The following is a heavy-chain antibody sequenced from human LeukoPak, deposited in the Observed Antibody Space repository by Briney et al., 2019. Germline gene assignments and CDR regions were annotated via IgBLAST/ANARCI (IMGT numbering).Heavy chain of an antibody. CDR2: ISGGTT. Sequence: PGGSLRLSCAASGFTFSNYAMSWVRQAPGKGLGWVSAISGGTTYYADSVKGRFTISRDNSKNTLYLQMNSLRAEDTAVYYCAKDMCGYAGGSCYSDYWGQGTLVTVSS. D-gene: IGHD2-15*01. V-gene: IGHV3-23*01. CDR3: AKDMCGYAGGSCYSDY. CDR1: GFTFSNYA. J-gene: IGHJ4*02.